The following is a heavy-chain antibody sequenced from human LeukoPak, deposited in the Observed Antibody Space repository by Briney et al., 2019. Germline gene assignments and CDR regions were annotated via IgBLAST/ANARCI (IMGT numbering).Heavy chain of an antibody. CDR3: VRQRGSSGTINHFDP. D-gene: IGHD3-10*01. CDR1: GYNFTTYW. CDR2: IYPYDSDS. V-gene: IGHV5-51*01. Sequence: GESLKISCVSSGYNFTTYWIGWVRPMPGTGLEWVGAIYPYDSDSRYSPSFQGQVVIPADRSIRTAYLQWNSLKTSDTAMYYCVRQRGSSGTINHFDPWGQGTLVTVSS. J-gene: IGHJ5*02.